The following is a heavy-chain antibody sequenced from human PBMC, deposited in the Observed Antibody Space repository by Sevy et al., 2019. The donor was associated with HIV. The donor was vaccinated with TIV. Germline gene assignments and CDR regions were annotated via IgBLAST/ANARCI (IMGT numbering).Heavy chain of an antibody. Sequence: SGPTLVKPTQTLTLTCTFSGFSLSTSGVGVGWIRQPPGKALEWLALIYWDDDKRYSPSLKSRLTITKDTSKNPVVLTMTNMDPVDTATYYCAHSDDSSGYYLVSSFDYWGQGTLVTVSS. CDR1: GFSLSTSGVG. V-gene: IGHV2-5*02. J-gene: IGHJ4*02. CDR2: IYWDDDK. CDR3: AHSDDSSGYYLVSSFDY. D-gene: IGHD3-22*01.